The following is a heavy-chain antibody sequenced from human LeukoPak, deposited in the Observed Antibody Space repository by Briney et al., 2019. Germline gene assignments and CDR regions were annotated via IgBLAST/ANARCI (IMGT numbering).Heavy chain of an antibody. V-gene: IGHV4-39*07. CDR2: IYYSGST. CDR1: GGSISSSSYY. CDR3: ARYYYDSSGSPEDAFDI. Sequence: SETLSLTCTVSGGSISSSSYYWGWIRQPPGKGLEWIGSIYYSGSTYYNPSLKSRVTISVDTSKNQFSLKLSSVTAADTAVYYCARYYYDSSGSPEDAFDIWGQGTMVTVSS. J-gene: IGHJ3*02. D-gene: IGHD3-22*01.